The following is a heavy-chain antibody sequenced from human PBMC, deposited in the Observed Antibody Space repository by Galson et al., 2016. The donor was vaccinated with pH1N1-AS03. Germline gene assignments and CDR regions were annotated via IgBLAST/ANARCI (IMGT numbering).Heavy chain of an antibody. D-gene: IGHD2-15*01. V-gene: IGHV3-23*01. CDR3: AKLSLGYCAY. J-gene: IGHJ4*02. Sequence: SLRLSCAASGFTFSSYAMSWVRQAPGKGLEWVSAIAGGGVTTYYADSVKGRFTISRDNSKNTLYLRINSLRAKDTAIYYCAKLSLGYCAYWGQGTLVTVSS. CDR2: IAGGGVTT. CDR1: GFTFSSYA.